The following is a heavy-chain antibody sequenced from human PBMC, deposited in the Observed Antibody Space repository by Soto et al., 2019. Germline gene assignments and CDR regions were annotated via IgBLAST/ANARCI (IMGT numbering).Heavy chain of an antibody. CDR3: ARKRLRKTWSFDY. V-gene: IGHV4-34*01. CDR1: GGSFSGYY. D-gene: IGHD2-8*02. CDR2: INHSGST. Sequence: SETLSLTCAVYGGSFSGYYWSWIRQPPGKGLEWIGEINHSGSTNYNPSLKSRVTISVDTSKNQFSLKLSSVTAADTAVYYCARKRLRKTWSFDYWGQGTLVTVSS. J-gene: IGHJ4*02.